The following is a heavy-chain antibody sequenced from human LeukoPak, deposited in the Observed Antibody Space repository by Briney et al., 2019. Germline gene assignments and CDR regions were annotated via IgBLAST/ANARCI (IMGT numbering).Heavy chain of an antibody. V-gene: IGHV3-7*01. D-gene: IGHD1-26*01. J-gene: IGHJ4*02. CDR1: GFSCSSYW. Sequence: PGGSLRLSCSASGFSCSSYWMSWDRQAPGKGLELVAHINEDGSEKYYVDSVKGRFFISRDNAAKSLSLQMNRLRDADTAVYYCARVSVGAPAFDYWGQGNLVTVSS. CDR3: ARVSVGAPAFDY. CDR2: INEDGSEK.